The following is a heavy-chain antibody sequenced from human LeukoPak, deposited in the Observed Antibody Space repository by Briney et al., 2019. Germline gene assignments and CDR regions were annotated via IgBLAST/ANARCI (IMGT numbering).Heavy chain of an antibody. D-gene: IGHD6-13*01. V-gene: IGHV5-51*01. J-gene: IGHJ4*02. CDR1: GYSFTSYW. CDR2: IYPGDSDT. CDR3: ARQEYSSSWYYFDY. Sequence: PGESQKISCKGSGYSFTSYWIGRVRQMAGKGLEWMGIIYPGDSDTRYSPSFQGQVTISADKSISTAYLQCSSLKASDTAMYYCARQEYSSSWYYFDYWGQGTLVTVSS.